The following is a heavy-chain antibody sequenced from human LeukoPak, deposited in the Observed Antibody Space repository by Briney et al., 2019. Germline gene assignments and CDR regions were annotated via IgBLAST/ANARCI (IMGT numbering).Heavy chain of an antibody. J-gene: IGHJ5*02. V-gene: IGHV3-23*01. CDR2: ISGSGGST. Sequence: GGSLRLSCAASGFTFSSYAMSWVRQAPGNGLEWVSAISGSGGSTYYADSVKGRFTISRDNSKNTLYLQMNSLRAEDTAVYYCAKRRDCSSTSCYNWIDPWGQGTLVTVSS. CDR3: AKRRDCSSTSCYNWIDP. CDR1: GFTFSSYA. D-gene: IGHD2-2*01.